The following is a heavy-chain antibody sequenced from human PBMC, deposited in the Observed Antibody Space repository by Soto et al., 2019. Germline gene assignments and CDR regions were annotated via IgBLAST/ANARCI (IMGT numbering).Heavy chain of an antibody. CDR2: IYYSGST. D-gene: IGHD4-4*01. CDR1: GGSISSYY. Sequence: PSATLSLTWTVSGGSISSYYWSWIRQPPGKGLEWIGYIYYSGSTNYNPSLKSRVTISVDTSKNQFSLKLSSVTAADTAVYYCARTTTIGHYYGMDVWGQGTTVTVSS. V-gene: IGHV4-59*01. J-gene: IGHJ6*02. CDR3: ARTTTIGHYYGMDV.